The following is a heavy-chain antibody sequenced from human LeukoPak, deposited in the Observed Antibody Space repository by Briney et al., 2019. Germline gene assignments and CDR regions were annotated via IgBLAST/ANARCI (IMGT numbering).Heavy chain of an antibody. D-gene: IGHD3-16*02. CDR1: GFTFSSYT. J-gene: IGHJ1*01. CDR3: ARDRPGVWGSYRVFQH. V-gene: IGHV3-30-3*01. CDR2: ILYDGSNK. Sequence: PGGSLRLSCAASGFTFSSYTMYWVRQAPGKGLGRVAVILYDGSNKYYADSVKGRSTITRDNSKNTVYLQMNILRDKDTAVYYCARDRPGVWGSYRVFQHWGQGTLVTVSS.